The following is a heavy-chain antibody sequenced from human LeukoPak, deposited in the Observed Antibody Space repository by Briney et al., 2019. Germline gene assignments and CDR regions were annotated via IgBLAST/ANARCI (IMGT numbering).Heavy chain of an antibody. D-gene: IGHD1-26*01. CDR1: GFTFSDYY. Sequence: PGGSLRLSCAASGFTFSDYYMSWIRQAPGQGLEWVSYISISGSSIYYADSVKGRFTISRDNAKNSMYLQMNRLRAEDTAVYYCARFVGSSRFDYWGQGTLVTVSS. CDR2: ISISGSSI. CDR3: ARFVGSSRFDY. J-gene: IGHJ4*02. V-gene: IGHV3-11*01.